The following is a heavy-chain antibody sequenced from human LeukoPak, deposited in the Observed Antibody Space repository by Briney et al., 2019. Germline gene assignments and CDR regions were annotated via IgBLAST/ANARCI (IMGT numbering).Heavy chain of an antibody. Sequence: GSSVKVSCKASGGTFSSYGISWVRQAPGQGLEWMGGIIPIFGTVNYAQTFQGRVTITADESTSTAYMELSSLRSEDTAIYYCAKDGTWIQTLGLYFDLGGRGTLVTVSS. CDR3: AKDGTWIQTLGLYFDL. J-gene: IGHJ2*01. CDR2: IIPIFGTV. CDR1: GGTFSSYG. D-gene: IGHD5-18*01. V-gene: IGHV1-69*01.